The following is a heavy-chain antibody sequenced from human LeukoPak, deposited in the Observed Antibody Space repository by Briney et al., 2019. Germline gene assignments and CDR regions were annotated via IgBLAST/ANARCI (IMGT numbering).Heavy chain of an antibody. Sequence: GGSLRLSCAASGFTFSSYSMNWVRQAPGKGLEWVSSISSSSSYIYYADSVKGRFTISRDNAKNSLYLQMNSLRAEDTAVYYCAGVVTTPSYYGMDVWGQGTTVTVSS. CDR3: AGVVTTPSYYGMDV. J-gene: IGHJ6*02. CDR2: ISSSSSYI. V-gene: IGHV3-21*01. D-gene: IGHD2-21*02. CDR1: GFTFSSYS.